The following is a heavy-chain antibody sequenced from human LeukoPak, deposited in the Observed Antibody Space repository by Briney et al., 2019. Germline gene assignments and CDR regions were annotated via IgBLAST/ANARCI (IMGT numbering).Heavy chain of an antibody. Sequence: PGGSLRLSCAASGFTFSSYAMSWVRQAPGKGLEWVSAISGSGGSTYYADSVKGRFTISRDNPKNTLYLQMNSLRAEDTAVYYCAGLYTYYYDSSAVDDAFDIWGQGTMVTVSS. J-gene: IGHJ3*02. CDR3: AGLYTYYYDSSAVDDAFDI. CDR2: ISGSGGST. CDR1: GFTFSSYA. V-gene: IGHV3-23*01. D-gene: IGHD3-22*01.